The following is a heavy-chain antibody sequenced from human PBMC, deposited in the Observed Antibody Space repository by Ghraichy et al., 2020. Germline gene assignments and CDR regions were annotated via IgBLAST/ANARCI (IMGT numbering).Heavy chain of an antibody. CDR3: AKDGGRHFWSGYPVWFDY. CDR2: IRYDGSNK. Sequence: GGSLRLSCAASGFTFSSYGMHWVRQAPGKGLEWVAFIRYDGSNKYYADSVKGRFTISRDNSKNTLYLQMNSLRAEDTAVYYCAKDGGRHFWSGYPVWFDYWGQGTLVTVSS. CDR1: GFTFSSYG. J-gene: IGHJ4*02. V-gene: IGHV3-30*02. D-gene: IGHD3-3*02.